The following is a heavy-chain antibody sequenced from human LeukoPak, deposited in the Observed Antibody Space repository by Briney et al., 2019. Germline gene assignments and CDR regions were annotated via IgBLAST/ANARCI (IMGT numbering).Heavy chain of an antibody. Sequence: ASVKVSCKASGYTFTSYGVSWVRQAPGQGLEWMGWISGYNGNTNYAQKFQGRVTMTTDTSTNTAYMELRSLRSDDTAVYYCARATPYDILTGYYPASKFDYWGQGTLVTVSS. CDR1: GYTFTSYG. D-gene: IGHD3-9*01. V-gene: IGHV1-18*01. CDR3: ARATPYDILTGYYPASKFDY. CDR2: ISGYNGNT. J-gene: IGHJ4*02.